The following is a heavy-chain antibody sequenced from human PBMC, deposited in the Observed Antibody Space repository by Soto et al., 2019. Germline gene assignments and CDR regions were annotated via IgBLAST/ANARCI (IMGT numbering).Heavy chain of an antibody. CDR3: ARVSKYYYDSSGYYYAPYGMDV. D-gene: IGHD3-22*01. J-gene: IGHJ6*02. V-gene: IGHV1-69*13. CDR2: IIPIFGTA. CDR1: GGTFSSYA. Sequence: GASVEVSCKASGGTFSSYAISWVRQAPGQGLEWMGGIIPIFGTANYAQKFQGRVTITADESTSTAYMELSSLRSEDTAVYYCARVSKYYYDSSGYYYAPYGMDVWGQGTTVTVSS.